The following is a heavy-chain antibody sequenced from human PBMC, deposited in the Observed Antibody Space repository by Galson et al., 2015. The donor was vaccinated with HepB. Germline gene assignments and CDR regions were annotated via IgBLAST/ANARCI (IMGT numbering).Heavy chain of an antibody. Sequence: SLRLSCAASGFTFSSYSMNWVRQAPGKGLEWVSYISSSSSTIYYADSVKGRFTISRDNAKNSLYLQMNSLRDEDTAVYYCARNYDFWSGHYYMDVWGKGTTVTVSS. CDR2: ISSSSSTI. D-gene: IGHD3-3*01. CDR1: GFTFSSYS. CDR3: ARNYDFWSGHYYMDV. J-gene: IGHJ6*03. V-gene: IGHV3-48*02.